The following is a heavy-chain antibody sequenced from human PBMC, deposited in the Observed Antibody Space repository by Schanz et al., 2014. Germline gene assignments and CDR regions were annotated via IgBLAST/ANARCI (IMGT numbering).Heavy chain of an antibody. CDR2: ISYDGSNK. CDR1: GFTFFGSFA. V-gene: IGHV3-30*04. Sequence: VQLVQSGGGLVQPGGSLRLSCVASGFTFFGSFAMSWVRQAPGKGLEWVAVISYDGSNKYYADSVKGRFTISRDNSKNTLFLQMSSLRAEDTAVYYCARDGDFDYWGQGTLVTVSS. J-gene: IGHJ4*02. CDR3: ARDGDFDY.